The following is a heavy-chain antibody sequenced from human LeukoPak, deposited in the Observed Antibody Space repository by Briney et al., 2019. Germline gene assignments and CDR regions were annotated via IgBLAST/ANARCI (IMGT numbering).Heavy chain of an antibody. J-gene: IGHJ4*02. V-gene: IGHV3-7*01. Sequence: GGSLRLSCAASGFTFSSFWMSWVRQAPGKGLEWVANIKQDGSAKFYVDSVKGRFTISRDNAKNSLYLQMNSLRAEDTAVYYCATSHDSSGWDWGQGTLVTVSS. CDR2: IKQDGSAK. CDR3: ATSHDSSGWD. D-gene: IGHD3-22*01. CDR1: GFTFSSFW.